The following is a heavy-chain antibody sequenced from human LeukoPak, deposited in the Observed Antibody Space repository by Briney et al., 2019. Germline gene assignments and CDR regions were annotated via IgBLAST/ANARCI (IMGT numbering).Heavy chain of an antibody. J-gene: IGHJ3*02. CDR2: ISGSGGST. CDR3: AREWAYDSSGYYQDRDAFDI. CDR1: GFTFSSYA. Sequence: GGSLRLSCAASGFTFSSYAMSWDRQAPGKGLEWVSAISGSGGSTYYADSVKGRFTISRDNAKNSLYLQMNSLRAEDTAVYYCAREWAYDSSGYYQDRDAFDIWGQGTMVTVSS. V-gene: IGHV3-23*01. D-gene: IGHD3-22*01.